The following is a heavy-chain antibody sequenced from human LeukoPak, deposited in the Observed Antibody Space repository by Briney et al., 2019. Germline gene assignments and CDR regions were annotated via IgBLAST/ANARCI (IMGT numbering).Heavy chain of an antibody. V-gene: IGHV4-59*01. CDR3: ARAGSSTSWIRVDY. CDR1: GGSISSYY. CDR2: IYYSGST. J-gene: IGHJ4*02. D-gene: IGHD2-2*01. Sequence: SETLSLTCTVSGGSISSYYWSWIRQPPGKGLEWIGYIYYSGSTNYNPSLKSRVTISVDTSKNQFSLKLSSVTAADTAVYYCARAGSSTSWIRVDYWGQGTLVTVSS.